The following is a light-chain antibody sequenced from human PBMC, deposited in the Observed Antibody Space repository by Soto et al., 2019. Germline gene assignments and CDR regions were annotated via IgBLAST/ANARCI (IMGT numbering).Light chain of an antibody. J-gene: IGKJ1*01. CDR1: QSVSNNY. V-gene: IGKV3-20*01. Sequence: IVVMQSPVTLSLSPGERATLSCGSRQSVSNNYLAWYQQRPGQAPRLLIYGASNRATGIPDRFSGSGSGTDFTLTISRLEPEDFEVYYCQQYGSSGTFGQGTKVDIK. CDR3: QQYGSSGT. CDR2: GAS.